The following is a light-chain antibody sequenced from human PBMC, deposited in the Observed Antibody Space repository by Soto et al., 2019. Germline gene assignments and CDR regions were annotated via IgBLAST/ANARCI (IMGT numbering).Light chain of an antibody. V-gene: IGKV3-20*01. J-gene: IGKJ3*01. CDR1: QHVPSSS. CDR2: GAS. Sequence: EIVFTQSPGTLSLSPGDRATLSCRASQHVPSSSLAWYQQKPGQAPRLLIYGASSGATGVPDRFSGSGSGTDFTLTISRLEPEDFAVYYCQHYGISPFSFGPGTKVDIK. CDR3: QHYGISPFS.